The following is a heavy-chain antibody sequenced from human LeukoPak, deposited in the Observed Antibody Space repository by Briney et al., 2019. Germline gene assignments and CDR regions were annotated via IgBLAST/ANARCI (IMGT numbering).Heavy chain of an antibody. CDR2: IIPIFGTA. V-gene: IGHV1-69*05. CDR3: ARARAGYSRSASYYFDY. Sequence: SVKVSCKASEGTFSSYAISWVRQAPGQGLEWMGGIIPIFGTANYAQKFQGRVTITTDESTSTAYMELTSLRSEDTAVYYCARARAGYSRSASYYFDYWGQGTLVTVSS. CDR1: EGTFSSYA. J-gene: IGHJ4*02. D-gene: IGHD6-6*01.